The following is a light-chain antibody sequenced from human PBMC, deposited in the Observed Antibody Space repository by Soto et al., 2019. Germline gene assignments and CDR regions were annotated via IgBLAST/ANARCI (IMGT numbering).Light chain of an antibody. CDR3: QQYNNWPPWT. CDR1: QSVRSN. CDR2: GVS. V-gene: IGKV3-15*01. J-gene: IGKJ1*01. Sequence: EIVMMQSPATLSVSPGERATLSCRASQSVRSNLAWYQQKPGQAPRLLIYGVSTRATGIPARFSGSGSETEFTLTISSLQSEDFAVYYCQQYNNWPPWTFGQGTNVEVK.